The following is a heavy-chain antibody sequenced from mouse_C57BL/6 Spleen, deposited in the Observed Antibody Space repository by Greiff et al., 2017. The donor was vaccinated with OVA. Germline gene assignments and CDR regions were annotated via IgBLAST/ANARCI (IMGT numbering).Heavy chain of an antibody. Sequence: EVKLVESGGGLVKPGGSLKLSCAASGFTFSSYAMSWVRQTPEKRLEWVATISDGGSYTYYPDNVKGRFTISRDNAKNNLYLQMSHLKSEDTAMYYCARGGGYFDVWGTGTTVTVSS. CDR1: GFTFSSYA. V-gene: IGHV5-4*03. CDR2: ISDGGSYT. CDR3: ARGGGYFDV. J-gene: IGHJ1*03.